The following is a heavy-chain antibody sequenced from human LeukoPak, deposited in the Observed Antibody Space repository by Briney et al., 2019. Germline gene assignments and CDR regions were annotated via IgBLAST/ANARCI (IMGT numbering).Heavy chain of an antibody. CDR1: GFTFSSYG. CDR3: ARGRDFYDFWSGYCPLFDY. D-gene: IGHD3-3*01. J-gene: IGHJ4*02. Sequence: GSLRLSCAASGFTFSSYGMSWIRQPPGKGLEWIGEINHSGSTNYNPSLKSRVTISVDTSKNQFSLKLSSVTAADTAVYYCARGRDFYDFWSGYCPLFDYWGQGTLVTVSS. V-gene: IGHV4-34*01. CDR2: INHSGST.